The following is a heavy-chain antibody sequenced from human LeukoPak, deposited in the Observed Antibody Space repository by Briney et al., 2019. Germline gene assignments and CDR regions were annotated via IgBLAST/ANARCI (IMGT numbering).Heavy chain of an antibody. CDR2: INHSGST. J-gene: IGHJ4*02. V-gene: IGHV4-34*01. CDR3: ARASCSGGSCYGSNWGSTDY. Sequence: SETLSLTCAVYGGSFSVYYWSWIRQPPAKGLEWIGEINHSGSTNYNPSPKSRVTISVDTSKNQFSLKLSSVTAADTAVYYCARASCSGGSCYGSNWGSTDYWGQGTLVTVSS. CDR1: GGSFSVYY. D-gene: IGHD2-15*01.